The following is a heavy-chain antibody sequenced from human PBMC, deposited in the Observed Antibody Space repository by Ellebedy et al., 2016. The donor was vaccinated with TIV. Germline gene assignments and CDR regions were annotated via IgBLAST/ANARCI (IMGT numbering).Heavy chain of an antibody. V-gene: IGHV3-23*01. Sequence: GESLKISCAASGFTFNSYAMSWVRQAPGKGLEWVSTISHTGSRTYYANSVEGRFIISRDNSKNTVYLEMNSLRAEDTAIYYCAKDQVGGDGKWVLDAWGKGTRVIVSA. CDR1: GFTFNSYA. D-gene: IGHD3-16*01. CDR3: AKDQVGGDGKWVLDA. CDR2: ISHTGSRT. J-gene: IGHJ3*01.